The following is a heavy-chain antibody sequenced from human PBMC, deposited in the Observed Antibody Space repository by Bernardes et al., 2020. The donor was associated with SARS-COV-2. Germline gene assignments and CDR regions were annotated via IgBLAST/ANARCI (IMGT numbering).Heavy chain of an antibody. CDR2: INQSGNT. Sequence: SETLSLTCAVHGEAFSGYYWSWIRQSPGKGLEWIGEINQSGNTNYNPSLKSRVTLSVDTSKNQFSLNLRSLTAADTAVYYCARGTNGVNMILVVIGFTVYFDYWGQGTLVTVSS. CDR3: ARGTNGVNMILVVIGFTVYFDY. J-gene: IGHJ4*02. D-gene: IGHD3-22*01. V-gene: IGHV4-34*01. CDR1: GEAFSGYY.